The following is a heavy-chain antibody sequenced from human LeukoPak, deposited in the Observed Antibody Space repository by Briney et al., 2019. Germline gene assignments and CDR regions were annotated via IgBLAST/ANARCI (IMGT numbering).Heavy chain of an antibody. D-gene: IGHD2-21*02. J-gene: IGHJ4*02. CDR2: IKQDGSEK. CDR1: GFTFSSYW. CDR3: AREYCGGDCYPFDY. V-gene: IGHV3-7*01. Sequence: PGGSLRLSCAASGFTFSSYWMSWVRQAPGKGLEWVANIKQDGSEKYYVDSVKGRFTISRDNAKNTLYLQMNSLRAEDTAVYYCAREYCGGDCYPFDYWGQGTLVTVSS.